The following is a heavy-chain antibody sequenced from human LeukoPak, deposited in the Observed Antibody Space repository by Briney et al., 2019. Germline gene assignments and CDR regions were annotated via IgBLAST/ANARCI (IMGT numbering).Heavy chain of an antibody. Sequence: PGGSLRLPCAASGFTFSSYAMHWVRQAPGKGLEWVAVISYDGSNKYYADSVKGRFTISRDNSKNTLYLQMNSLRAEDTAVYYCAKDKYCSSTSCSPEYFQHWGQGTLVTVSS. D-gene: IGHD2-2*01. CDR3: AKDKYCSSTSCSPEYFQH. CDR2: ISYDGSNK. V-gene: IGHV3-30-3*01. CDR1: GFTFSSYA. J-gene: IGHJ1*01.